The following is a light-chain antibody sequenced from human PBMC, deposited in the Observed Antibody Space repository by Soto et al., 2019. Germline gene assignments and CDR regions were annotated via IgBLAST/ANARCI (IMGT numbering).Light chain of an antibody. V-gene: IGKV1-12*01. Sequence: DIQMTQSPSSVSASVGDRVSITCRASQGISXXLAWYQQKPGRAPKLLIYTGSSLQSGVPSRFSGTGSGTDXXLXISXLQPEDVATYYCQQANSFPLTFGGGTKVEIK. J-gene: IGKJ4*01. CDR1: QGISXX. CDR2: TGS. CDR3: QQANSFPLT.